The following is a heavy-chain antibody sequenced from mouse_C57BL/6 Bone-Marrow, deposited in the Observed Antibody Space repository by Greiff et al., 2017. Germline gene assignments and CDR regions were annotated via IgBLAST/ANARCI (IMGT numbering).Heavy chain of an antibody. J-gene: IGHJ2*01. CDR1: GFTIKDDY. D-gene: IGHD1-1*01. Sequence: EVQLQESGAELVRPGASVKLSCTASGFTIKDDYMHWVKQRPEQGLEWIGWIDPENGDTEYASKFQGKATITADTSSNTAYLQLSSLTSEDTAVYYCTPYYGLDYWGQGTTLTVSS. V-gene: IGHV14-4*01. CDR3: TPYYGLDY. CDR2: IDPENGDT.